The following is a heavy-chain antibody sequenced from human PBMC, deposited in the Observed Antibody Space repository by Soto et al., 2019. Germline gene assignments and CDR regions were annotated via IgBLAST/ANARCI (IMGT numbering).Heavy chain of an antibody. CDR2: ISYDGSNK. CDR3: ATRARMPKFDY. Sequence: GGSLSLSCAASGFTFSSYGMHWVRQAPGKGLEWVAVISYDGSNKYYADSVKGRFTISRDNSKNTLYLQMNSLRAEDTAVYYCATRARMPKFDYWGQGTLVTVSS. J-gene: IGHJ4*02. CDR1: GFTFSSYG. D-gene: IGHD2-2*01. V-gene: IGHV3-30*03.